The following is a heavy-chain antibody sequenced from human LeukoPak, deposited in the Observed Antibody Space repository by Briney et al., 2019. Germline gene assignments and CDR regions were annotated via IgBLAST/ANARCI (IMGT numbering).Heavy chain of an antibody. Sequence: GGSLRLSCAASGFTFSSYAMSWVRQAPGKGLEWVSTISGSGAYTYYADSVKGRFTISRDNSKNTLYLQMNSLRAEDTAVYYCARGGAMVRGVSPLDYWGQGSLVTVSS. CDR1: GFTFSSYA. CDR2: ISGSGAYT. CDR3: ARGGAMVRGVSPLDY. J-gene: IGHJ4*02. D-gene: IGHD3-10*01. V-gene: IGHV3-23*01.